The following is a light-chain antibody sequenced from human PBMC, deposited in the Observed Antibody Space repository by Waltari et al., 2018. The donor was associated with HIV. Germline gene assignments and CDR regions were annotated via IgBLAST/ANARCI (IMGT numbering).Light chain of an antibody. V-gene: IGLV2-23*02. J-gene: IGLJ1*01. CDR1: RSDVGGYNY. Sequence: QSSVTQPASMSGSPGQSITIYCTGGRSDVGGYNYVSWYHFRPGARPRLILYDVIKRPPGVSSRFSGSKSGNTATLTISGLQSEDEGDYYCCSYSDVGSSSFVSGSTPGSPSYVFGSGTEV. CDR3: CSYSDVGSSSFVSGSTPGSPSYV. CDR2: DVI.